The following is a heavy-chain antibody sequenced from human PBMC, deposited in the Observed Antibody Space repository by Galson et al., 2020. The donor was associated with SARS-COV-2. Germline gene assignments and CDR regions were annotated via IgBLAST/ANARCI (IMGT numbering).Heavy chain of an antibody. Sequence: GGSLRLSCAASGFKFEQFAMHWVRQAPGKGPEWVSLISGNGRRTAYADSVKGRFIISRDNDKHSLVLEMNSLKTEDTAFYYCTKVGYRDGDFNWFDPWGQGSLVTVSS. CDR1: GFKFEQFA. V-gene: IGHV3-43*02. CDR2: ISGNGRRT. J-gene: IGHJ5*02. CDR3: TKVGYRDGDFNWFDP. D-gene: IGHD5-18*01.